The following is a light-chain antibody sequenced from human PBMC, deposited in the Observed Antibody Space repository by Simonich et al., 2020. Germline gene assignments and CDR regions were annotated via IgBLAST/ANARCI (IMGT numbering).Light chain of an antibody. J-gene: IGLJ2*01. CDR1: SSDVGSYNL. Sequence: QSALTQPASVSGSPGQSIPISCTGTSSDVGSYNLVSWYQQHPGKAPKLMIYEGSKRPSGVANRFSGSKSGNTASLTISGLQAEDEADYYGSSYTSSSTLVFGGGTKLTVL. V-gene: IGLV2-14*02. CDR3: SSYTSSSTLV. CDR2: EGS.